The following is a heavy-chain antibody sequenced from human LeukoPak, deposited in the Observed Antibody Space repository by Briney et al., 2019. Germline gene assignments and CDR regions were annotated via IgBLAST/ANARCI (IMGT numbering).Heavy chain of an antibody. V-gene: IGHV3-48*03. CDR1: GFTFSSYE. CDR3: ARGLRYYDSSGYPY. CDR2: ISSGGSTI. D-gene: IGHD3-22*01. J-gene: IGHJ4*02. Sequence: PGGSLRLSCAASGFTFSSYERNWVRQAPGKGLEGVSYISSGGSTIYYADSVKGRFTISRDNAKNSLYLQLNSLRAEDTAVYYCARGLRYYDSSGYPYWGQGTLVTVSS.